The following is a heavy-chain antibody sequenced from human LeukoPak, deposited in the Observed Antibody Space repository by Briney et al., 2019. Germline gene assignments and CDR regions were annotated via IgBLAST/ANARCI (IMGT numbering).Heavy chain of an antibody. CDR2: IYHSGST. Sequence: SETLSLTCAVSGYSISSGYYWGWIRQPPGKGLEWIGSIYHSGSTYYNPSLKSRVTISVDTSKNQFSLKLSSVTAADTAVYYCARASFWSGYLDSDYWGQGTLVTVSS. CDR1: GYSISSGYY. CDR3: ARASFWSGYLDSDY. D-gene: IGHD3-3*01. J-gene: IGHJ4*02. V-gene: IGHV4-38-2*01.